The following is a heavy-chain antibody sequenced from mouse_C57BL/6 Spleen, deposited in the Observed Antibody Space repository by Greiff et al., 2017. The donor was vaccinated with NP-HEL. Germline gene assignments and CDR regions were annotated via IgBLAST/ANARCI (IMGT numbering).Heavy chain of an antibody. CDR2: IDPSDSET. V-gene: IGHV1-52*01. Sequence: VQLQQSGAELVRPGSSVKLPCKASGYTFTSYWMHWVKQRPIQGLEWIGNIDPSDSETHYNQKFKDKATLTVDKSSSTAYMQLSSLTSEDSAVYYCARSAYYGSSYDYFDYWGQGTTLTVSS. J-gene: IGHJ2*01. D-gene: IGHD1-1*01. CDR3: ARSAYYGSSYDYFDY. CDR1: GYTFTSYW.